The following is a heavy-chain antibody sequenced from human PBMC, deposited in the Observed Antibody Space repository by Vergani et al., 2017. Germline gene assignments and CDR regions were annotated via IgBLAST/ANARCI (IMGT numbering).Heavy chain of an antibody. J-gene: IGHJ4*02. CDR2: INPNSGGT. D-gene: IGHD1-26*01. CDR1: GGTFGSHT. Sequence: QVQLEQSGAEVKKPGSSVTVSCRASGGTFGSHTISWVRQAPGQGLEWVGWINPNSGGTNYAQKFQGRVTMTRDTSISTAYMELSRLRSDDTAVYYCARDRGSYSVDYFDYWGQGTLVTVSS. V-gene: IGHV1-2*02. CDR3: ARDRGSYSVDYFDY.